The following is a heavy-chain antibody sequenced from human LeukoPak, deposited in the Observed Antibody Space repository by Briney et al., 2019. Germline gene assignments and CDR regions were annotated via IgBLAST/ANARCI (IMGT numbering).Heavy chain of an antibody. J-gene: IGHJ4*02. CDR3: ARGQAGTRFDY. CDR1: GYTFTGYY. D-gene: IGHD6-13*01. Sequence: GASVKVSCKAPGYTFTGYYIDWVRQAPGQGLEWMGWIDPNSGGTNYAQKFQGRVTMTRDTSISTAYMELSALRSDDTAVYYCARGQAGTRFDYWGQGALVTVSS. CDR2: IDPNSGGT. V-gene: IGHV1-2*02.